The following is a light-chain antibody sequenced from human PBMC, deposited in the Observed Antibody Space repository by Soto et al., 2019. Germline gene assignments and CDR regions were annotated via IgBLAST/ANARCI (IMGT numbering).Light chain of an antibody. CDR3: QQYGTSPPKYT. V-gene: IGKV3-20*01. J-gene: IGKJ2*01. CDR1: QSVSSSY. Sequence: DIVLTQSPGTLSLSPGERATLSCRASQSVSSSYLAWYQQKPGQAPRLLIYGASSRATGIPDRFSGSGSGTDFTLTISRLEPEDFAVYFCQQYGTSPPKYTFGQGTKVEIK. CDR2: GAS.